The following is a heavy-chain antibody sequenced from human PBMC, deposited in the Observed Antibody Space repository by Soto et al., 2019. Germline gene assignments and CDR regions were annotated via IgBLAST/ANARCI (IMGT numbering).Heavy chain of an antibody. CDR1: GYTFTSYA. D-gene: IGHD4-17*01. CDR2: INTNTGNP. Sequence: QVQLVQSGSELKKPGASVKVSCKASGYTFTSYAMNWVRQGPGQGLEWMGWINTNTGNPTYAQGFTGRFVFSLDTSVSTAYLQICSLKAEDTAVYYCARVGGYGDYEGDGAFDIWGQGTMVTVSS. V-gene: IGHV7-4-1*01. J-gene: IGHJ3*02. CDR3: ARVGGYGDYEGDGAFDI.